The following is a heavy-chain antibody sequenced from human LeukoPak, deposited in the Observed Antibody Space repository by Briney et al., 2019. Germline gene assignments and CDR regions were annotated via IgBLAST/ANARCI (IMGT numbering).Heavy chain of an antibody. CDR1: GFTFSSYG. CDR2: ISYDGSNK. D-gene: IGHD3-10*01. Sequence: GGSLRLSCAASGFTFSSYGMHWVRQAPGKGLEWVAVISYDGSNKYYADSVKGRFTISRDNSKNTLYLQMNSLRAEDTAVYYCARDRGFGELLSDYFYDYVMDVWGQGTTVTVSS. CDR3: ARDRGFGELLSDYFYDYVMDV. J-gene: IGHJ6*02. V-gene: IGHV3-30*03.